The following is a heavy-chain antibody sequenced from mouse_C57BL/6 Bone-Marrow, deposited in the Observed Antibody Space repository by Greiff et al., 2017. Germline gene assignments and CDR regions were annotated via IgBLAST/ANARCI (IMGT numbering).Heavy chain of an antibody. Sequence: EVKLVESGGGLVKPGGSLKLSCAASGFTFSSYAMSWVRQTPEKRLEWVATISDGGSYTYYPDNVKGRFPISRDNAKNNLYLQMSHLKSEDTAMYYCARERVYGNYVSFAYWGQGTLVTVSA. J-gene: IGHJ3*01. V-gene: IGHV5-4*01. CDR1: GFTFSSYA. D-gene: IGHD2-10*02. CDR2: ISDGGSYT. CDR3: ARERVYGNYVSFAY.